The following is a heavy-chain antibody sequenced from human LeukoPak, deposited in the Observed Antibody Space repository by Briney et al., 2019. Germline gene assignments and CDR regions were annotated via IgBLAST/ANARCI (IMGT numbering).Heavy chain of an antibody. Sequence: PGGSLRLSCAASGFTFSSYWMHWVRQAPGKGLVWVSRINSDGSSTSYADSVKGRFTISRDISKNTLYLQMNSLGVEDTAVYYCAKNKWERSGAFDIWGQGTMVTVSS. CDR1: GFTFSSYW. CDR3: AKNKWERSGAFDI. CDR2: INSDGSST. V-gene: IGHV3-74*01. J-gene: IGHJ3*02. D-gene: IGHD1-26*01.